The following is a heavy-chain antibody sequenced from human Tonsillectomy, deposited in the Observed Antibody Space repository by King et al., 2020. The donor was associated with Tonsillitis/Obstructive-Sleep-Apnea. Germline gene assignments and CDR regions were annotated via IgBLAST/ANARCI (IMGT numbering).Heavy chain of an antibody. CDR1: CGSISCSKW. CDR2: IYLRWGP. V-gene: IGHV4/OR15-8*01. D-gene: IGHD6-13*01. J-gene: IGHJ4*02. CDR3: ARGGVQQLAPFDY. Sequence: LQLQESGPGLVKPSGTLSLTGVFSCGSISCSKWWGCVRQPPREGLGGFGEIYLRWGPNSNTSLKSRVTISVDKSKNPFSLKLSSVAAADTAVYYCARGGVQQLAPFDYWGQGTLVTVSS.